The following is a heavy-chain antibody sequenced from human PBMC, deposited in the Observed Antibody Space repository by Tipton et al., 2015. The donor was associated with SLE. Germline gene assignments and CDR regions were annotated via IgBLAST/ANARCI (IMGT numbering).Heavy chain of an antibody. Sequence: GLVKPSETLSLICTVSGGSTSTHYWSWIRQPAGKGLEWIGHFYAPGNTNYNPSLRSRVTISVDTSKNQFSLRLSSVTAADTAVYYCATYPTGYYYGLDVWGQGTTVTVSS. V-gene: IGHV4-4*09. J-gene: IGHJ6*02. CDR3: ATYPTGYYYGLDV. CDR2: FYAPGNT. CDR1: GGSTSTHY.